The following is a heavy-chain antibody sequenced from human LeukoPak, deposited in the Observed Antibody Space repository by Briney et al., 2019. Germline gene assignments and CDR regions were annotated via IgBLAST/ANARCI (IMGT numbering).Heavy chain of an antibody. J-gene: IGHJ6*02. CDR1: GYSFTGNY. CDR2: IIPILGIA. Sequence: SVTVSCKASGYSFTGNYIHWVRQAPGQGLEWMGRIIPILGIANYAQKFQGRVTIAADKSTSTAYMELSSLRSEDTAVYYCARDRTNYEFYYYYYGMDVWGQGTTVTVSS. V-gene: IGHV1-69*10. CDR3: ARDRTNYEFYYYYYGMDV. D-gene: IGHD1-7*01.